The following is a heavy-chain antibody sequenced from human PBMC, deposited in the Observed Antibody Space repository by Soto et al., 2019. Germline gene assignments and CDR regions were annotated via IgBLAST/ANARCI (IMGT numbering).Heavy chain of an antibody. CDR1: GFSFSTYA. CDR3: AKDNSLHWFDP. Sequence: GGSLRLSCATSGFSFSTYAMTWVRQAPGKGLEWVSTFNGNGGGTYYADSVKGRFTISRDNSKNTLYLQMHSLRAEDAATYYCAKDNSLHWFDPWGQGTLVTVSS. V-gene: IGHV3-23*01. J-gene: IGHJ5*02. D-gene: IGHD2-15*01. CDR2: FNGNGGGT.